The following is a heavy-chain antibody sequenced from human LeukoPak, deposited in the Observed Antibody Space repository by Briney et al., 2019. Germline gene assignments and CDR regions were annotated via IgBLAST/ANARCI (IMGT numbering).Heavy chain of an antibody. V-gene: IGHV5-51*01. Sequence: GESLKISCKGSGYSFISYWIGWVRQMPGKGLEWMGIIYPGDSDSRYSPSFQGQVTISADKSISTAYLQWSSLKASDTAMYYCARSYCSGGSCYDYWGQGTLVTVSS. CDR2: IYPGDSDS. J-gene: IGHJ4*02. CDR3: ARSYCSGGSCYDY. CDR1: GYSFISYW. D-gene: IGHD2-15*01.